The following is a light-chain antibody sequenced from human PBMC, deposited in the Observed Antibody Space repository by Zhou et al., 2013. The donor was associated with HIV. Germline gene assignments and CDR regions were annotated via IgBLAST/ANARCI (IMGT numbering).Light chain of an antibody. J-gene: IGKJ1*01. CDR2: GAS. V-gene: IGKV3-20*01. CDR1: QSVSSY. Sequence: EIVLTQSPATLSLSPGERATLSCRASQSVSSYLAWYQQKPGQAPRLLIYGASSRATGIPDRFSGSGSGTDFTLTISRLEPEDFAVYYCQQYDSSSTWTFGQGTKVEIK. CDR3: QQYDSSSTWT.